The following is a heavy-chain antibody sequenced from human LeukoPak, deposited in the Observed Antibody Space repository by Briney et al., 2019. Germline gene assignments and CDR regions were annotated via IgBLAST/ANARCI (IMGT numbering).Heavy chain of an antibody. Sequence: SQTLSLTCAVSGGSISSGGYSWSWIRRPPGKGLEWIGYIYHSGSTYYNPSLKSRVTISVDRSKNQFSLKLSSVTAADTAVYYCAMSYCGGDCYTQNWFDPWGQGTLVTVSS. CDR3: AMSYCGGDCYTQNWFDP. D-gene: IGHD2-21*02. J-gene: IGHJ5*02. V-gene: IGHV4-30-2*01. CDR1: GGSISSGGYS. CDR2: IYHSGST.